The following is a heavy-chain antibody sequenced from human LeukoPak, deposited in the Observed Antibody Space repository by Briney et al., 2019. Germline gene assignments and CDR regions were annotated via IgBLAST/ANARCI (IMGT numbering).Heavy chain of an antibody. CDR3: TQLLLRGPTA. J-gene: IGHJ4*02. Sequence: GGSLRLSCAASGFTFSSYSMSWVRQAPGRGLEWVANINQVGTETFYVDSVKGRFTVSRDNARNSLYLQMSSLRAEDTAVYYCTQLLLRGPTAWGQGTLVTVSS. V-gene: IGHV3-7*01. D-gene: IGHD2-15*01. CDR1: GFTFSSYS. CDR2: INQVGTET.